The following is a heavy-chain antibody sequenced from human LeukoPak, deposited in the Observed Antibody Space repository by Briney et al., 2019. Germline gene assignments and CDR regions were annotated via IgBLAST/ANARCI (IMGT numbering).Heavy chain of an antibody. J-gene: IGHJ3*02. D-gene: IGHD6-6*01. Sequence: GGSLRLSCAASGFTFSSYAMSWVRQAPGKGLEWVSAISGSGGSTYYADSVKGRFTISRDNSKNTLYLQMNSLRAKDTAVYYCXXXXXQQLAPVNAFDIWGQGTMVTVSS. CDR1: GFTFSSYA. V-gene: IGHV3-23*01. CDR3: XXXXXQQLAPVNAFDI. CDR2: ISGSGGST.